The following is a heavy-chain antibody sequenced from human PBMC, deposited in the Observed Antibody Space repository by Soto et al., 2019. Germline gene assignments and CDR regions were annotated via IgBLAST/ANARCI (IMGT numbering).Heavy chain of an antibody. Sequence: SETLSLTCAVSGYSISRGYYWAWIRQSPGKGLEWIGSVYHSGGSYYNPSFRSRVTMSVDTSNNQFSLKLTSVTAADTAVYYCARVLNKVFDNWGQGTLVTVSS. CDR2: VYHSGGS. CDR3: ARVLNKVFDN. V-gene: IGHV4-38-2*01. CDR1: GYSISRGYY. J-gene: IGHJ4*02.